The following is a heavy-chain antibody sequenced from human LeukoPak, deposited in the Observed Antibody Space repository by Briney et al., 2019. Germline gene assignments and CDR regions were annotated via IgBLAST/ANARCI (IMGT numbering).Heavy chain of an antibody. V-gene: IGHV1-2*02. CDR1: GYNFRDHY. CDR3: ARGPYSSAWGDYFLP. CDR2: FNPISGGT. Sequence: ASVKVSCKTSGYNFRDHYIHWVRQAPGQGLHWMGYFNPISGGTKSDQEFQGRVTMTGDTSIGTAFLELNGLKSDDTAVYFCARGPYSSAWGDYFLPWGQGTLVTVSS. J-gene: IGHJ1*01. D-gene: IGHD6-19*01.